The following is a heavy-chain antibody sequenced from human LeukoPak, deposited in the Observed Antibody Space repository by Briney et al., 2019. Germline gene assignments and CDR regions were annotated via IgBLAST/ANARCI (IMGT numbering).Heavy chain of an antibody. Sequence: GESLKISCKGSGYSFTKYWVTWVRQMPGKGLEWMGRIDPSDSHATYSPSFQGHVTISVDRSISTAYLQCSSLRASDTAVYFCARVDHYYSQPGSDTYYNYDAMDVWGKGTTVIVSS. CDR1: GYSFTKYW. CDR3: ARVDHYYSQPGSDTYYNYDAMDV. CDR2: IDPSDSHA. D-gene: IGHD3-10*01. V-gene: IGHV5-10-1*01. J-gene: IGHJ6*04.